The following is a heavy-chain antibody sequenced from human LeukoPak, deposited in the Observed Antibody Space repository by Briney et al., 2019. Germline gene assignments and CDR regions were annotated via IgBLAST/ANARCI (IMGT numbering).Heavy chain of an antibody. CDR2: MNPNSGNT. V-gene: IGHV1-8*02. CDR1: GGTFSSYA. CDR3: ARGIIYGYFSGYDKGQAEDAFDI. Sequence: ASVKVSCKASGGTFSSYAINWVRQATGQGLEWMGWMNPNSGNTGYAQKFQGRVTMTRNTSISTAYMELSSLRSEDTAVYYCARGIIYGYFSGYDKGQAEDAFDIWGQGTMVTVSS. J-gene: IGHJ3*02. D-gene: IGHD5-12*01.